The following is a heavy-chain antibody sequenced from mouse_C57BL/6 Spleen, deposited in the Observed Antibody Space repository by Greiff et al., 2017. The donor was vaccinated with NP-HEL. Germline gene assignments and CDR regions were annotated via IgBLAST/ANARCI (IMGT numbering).Heavy chain of an antibody. Sequence: EVKLMESGGGLVKPGGSLKLSCAASGFTFSSYAMSWVRQTPEKRLEWVATISDGGSYTYYPDNVKGRFTISRDNAKNNLYLQMSHLKSEDTAMYYCAREYDYNAMDYWGQGTSVTVSS. V-gene: IGHV5-4*01. J-gene: IGHJ4*01. CDR3: AREYDYNAMDY. CDR2: ISDGGSYT. CDR1: GFTFSSYA.